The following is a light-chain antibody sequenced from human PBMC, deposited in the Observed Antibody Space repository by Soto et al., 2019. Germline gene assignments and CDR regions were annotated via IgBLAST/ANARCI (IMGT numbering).Light chain of an antibody. CDR3: QQYNNWLTWT. Sequence: EIVLTQSPAPLSLSPGEIATLSCRASQSVSSYLAWYQQKPGQAPRLLIYDASNGATGIPARFSGSGSGTDFTLTISSLEPEDFAVYYCQQYNNWLTWTFGQGTKVDIK. CDR2: DAS. V-gene: IGKV3-11*01. CDR1: QSVSSY. J-gene: IGKJ1*01.